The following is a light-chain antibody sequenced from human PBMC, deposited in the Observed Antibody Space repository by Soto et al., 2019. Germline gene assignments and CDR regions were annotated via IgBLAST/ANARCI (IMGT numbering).Light chain of an antibody. J-gene: IGLJ3*02. V-gene: IGLV2-14*01. CDR2: GVN. Sequence: QSALTQPASVSGSPGQSITISCTGTSSDVGSHNFVSWHQQHPGNAPKFMIYGVNNRPSGVSNRFSGSKSGNTASLTISGLQAEDEADYYCSSYTSTNTWVFGGGTKLTVL. CDR1: SSDVGSHNF. CDR3: SSYTSTNTWV.